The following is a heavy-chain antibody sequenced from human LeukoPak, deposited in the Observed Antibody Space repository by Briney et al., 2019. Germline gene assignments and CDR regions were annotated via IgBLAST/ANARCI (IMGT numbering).Heavy chain of an antibody. CDR2: IIPIFGTA. CDR3: ARKMGYSSGWYEN. D-gene: IGHD6-19*01. V-gene: IGHV1-69*01. J-gene: IGHJ4*02. CDR1: GGTFSSYA. Sequence: SVKVSCKASGGTFSSYAISWVRQAPGQGLEWMGGIIPIFGTANYAQKFQGRVTITADESTSTAYMELSSLRSEDTAVYYCARKMGYSSGWYENWGQGTLVTVSS.